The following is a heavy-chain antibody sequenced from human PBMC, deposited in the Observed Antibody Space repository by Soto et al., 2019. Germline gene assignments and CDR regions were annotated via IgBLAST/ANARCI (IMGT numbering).Heavy chain of an antibody. CDR3: ARDLSPHYYDRAGGLI. Sequence: PGGSLRLSCAASGFTFSDYYMSWIRQAPGKGLEWVSYISSSSSYTNYADSVKGRFTISRDNAKNSLYLQMNSLRAEDTAVYYCARDLSPHYYDRAGGLIWGQGTMVTVSS. CDR2: ISSSSSYT. J-gene: IGHJ3*02. CDR1: GFTFSDYY. V-gene: IGHV3-11*06. D-gene: IGHD3-22*01.